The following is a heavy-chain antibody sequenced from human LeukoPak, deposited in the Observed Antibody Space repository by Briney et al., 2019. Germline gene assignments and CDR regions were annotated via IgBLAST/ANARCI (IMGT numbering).Heavy chain of an antibody. Sequence: ASVKVSCKASGYTFSEYYLHWVRQVPGQGLEDIGWSNPNTGGTNYAQKFQGRVALTRDTSISTAYMELSRLTSDVTAVYYCAYEETGWTYFDYWGQGTLVTVSS. J-gene: IGHJ4*02. V-gene: IGHV1-2*02. CDR1: GYTFSEYY. CDR2: SNPNTGGT. D-gene: IGHD6-19*01. CDR3: AYEETGWTYFDY.